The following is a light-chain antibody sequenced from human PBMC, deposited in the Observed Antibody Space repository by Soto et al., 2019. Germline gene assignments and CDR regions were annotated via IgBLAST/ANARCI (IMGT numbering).Light chain of an antibody. V-gene: IGKV3-11*01. CDR3: QQRSNWPPRYT. CDR2: DAS. CDR1: QSVSSS. Sequence: EFVLTQSPDTVSLSPGERATLSCRASQSVSSSLAWYQQKPGQAPRLLIYDASNRATGIPARFSGRGSGTDCTLTISSLVPEDFAIYYCQQRSNWPPRYTFGQGTKMEIK. J-gene: IGKJ2*01.